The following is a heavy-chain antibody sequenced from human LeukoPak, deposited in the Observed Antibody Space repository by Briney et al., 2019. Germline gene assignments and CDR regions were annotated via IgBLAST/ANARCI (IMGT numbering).Heavy chain of an antibody. V-gene: IGHV3-21*01. D-gene: IGHD1-26*01. CDR1: RFTFSSYS. Sequence: PGGSLRLSCAASRFTFSSYSMNWVRQAPGKGLEWVSSISSSSSYIYYADSVKGRFTISRDNAKNSLYLQMNSLRAEDTAVYYCARGIVGATRTFDYWGQGTLVTVSS. CDR2: ISSSSSYI. CDR3: ARGIVGATRTFDY. J-gene: IGHJ4*02.